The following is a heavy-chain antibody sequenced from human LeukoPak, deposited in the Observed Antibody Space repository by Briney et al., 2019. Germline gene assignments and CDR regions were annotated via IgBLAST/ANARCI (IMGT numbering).Heavy chain of an antibody. CDR2: IYYSGST. Sequence: SETLSLTCTVSGGSISSYYWSWLRQPPGKGLEWIGYIYYSGSTNYNPSLKSRVTISVDTSKNQFSLKLSSVTAADTAVYRCAGEIYYDSSGPSSPDYWGQGTLVTVSS. J-gene: IGHJ4*02. V-gene: IGHV4-59*01. CDR1: GGSISSYY. CDR3: AGEIYYDSSGPSSPDY. D-gene: IGHD3-22*01.